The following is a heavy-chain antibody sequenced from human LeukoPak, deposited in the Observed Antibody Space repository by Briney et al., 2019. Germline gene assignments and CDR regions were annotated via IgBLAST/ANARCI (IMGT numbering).Heavy chain of an antibody. CDR2: IIPILGIA. Sequence: SVKVSCKASGGTFSSYAISWVRQAPGQGLEWMGRIIPILGIANYAQKFQGRVTITADKSTSTAYMELSSLRSEDTAVYYCARGPCSTSCYGPYYYGMDVWGQGTTVTVSS. CDR1: GGTFSSYA. D-gene: IGHD2-2*01. V-gene: IGHV1-69*04. J-gene: IGHJ6*02. CDR3: ARGPCSTSCYGPYYYGMDV.